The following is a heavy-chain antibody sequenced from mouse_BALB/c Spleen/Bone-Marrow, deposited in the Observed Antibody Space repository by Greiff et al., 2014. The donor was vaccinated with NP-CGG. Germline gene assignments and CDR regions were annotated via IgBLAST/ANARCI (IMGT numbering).Heavy chain of an antibody. Sequence: EVKVEESGAELVKPGASVKLSCTASGFNIKDTYMHWVKQRPEQGLEWIGRIDPANGNTKYDPKFQGKAPITADTSSNTAYLQLSSLTSEDTAVYYCATMVTDWYFDVWGAGTTVTVSS. D-gene: IGHD2-2*01. CDR2: IDPANGNT. CDR3: ATMVTDWYFDV. CDR1: GFNIKDTY. V-gene: IGHV14-3*02. J-gene: IGHJ1*01.